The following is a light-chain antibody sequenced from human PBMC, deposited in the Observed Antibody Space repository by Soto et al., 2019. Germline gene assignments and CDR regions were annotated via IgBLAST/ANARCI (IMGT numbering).Light chain of an antibody. CDR1: NSDVGGYNS. CDR2: DVS. V-gene: IGLV2-14*03. CDR3: SSYTATRTVV. J-gene: IGLJ3*02. Sequence: QSALTQPASVSGSPGQSITIACTGTNSDVGGYNSVSWYQLHPGKAPRLVIYDVSIRPPAVSDRFSGSTSGNTASLTISGLQSEDEAEYYFSSYTATRTVVFGGGTKLTVL.